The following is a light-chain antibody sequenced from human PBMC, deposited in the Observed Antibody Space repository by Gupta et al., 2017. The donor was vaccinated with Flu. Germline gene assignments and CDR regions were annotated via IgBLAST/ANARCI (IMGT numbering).Light chain of an antibody. V-gene: IGLV2-11*01. CDR2: DVT. CDR3: SSHAGRVTWV. Sequence: SAPTQPRSVSGSPGQSVTLSCTGTSNDVGGYNRVSWYEQRPGKAPKLILYDVTERPSGVPDRFSGSKSGNTASLTISGLQADDEADYYCSSHAGRVTWVFGTGTTVTVL. J-gene: IGLJ1*01. CDR1: SNDVGGYNR.